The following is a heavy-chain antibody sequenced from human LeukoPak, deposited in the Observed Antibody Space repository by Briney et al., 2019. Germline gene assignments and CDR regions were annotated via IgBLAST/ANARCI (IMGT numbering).Heavy chain of an antibody. Sequence: PSETLSLTCTVSGGSISGYNWNWIRQPAGKGLEWIGRISTGGNTAYNPSLKSQITLSLDTTKNQLSLNLTSVTAADTAMYYCARSLVGSTYFDYWGQGTLVTVSS. CDR2: ISTGGNT. CDR3: ARSLVGSTYFDY. CDR1: GGSISGYN. D-gene: IGHD2-2*01. V-gene: IGHV4-4*07. J-gene: IGHJ4*02.